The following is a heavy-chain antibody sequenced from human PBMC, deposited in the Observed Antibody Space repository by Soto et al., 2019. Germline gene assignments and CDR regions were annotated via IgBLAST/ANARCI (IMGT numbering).Heavy chain of an antibody. CDR2: IYWDDDE. D-gene: IGHD3-10*01. J-gene: IGHJ4*02. CDR3: AHSRNLITEDAQVGDFDY. CDR1: GFSLNTDGEG. Sequence: QITLKESGPTQVKPTQTLTLTCSFSGFSLNTDGEGVGWVRQPPGEALEWLALIYWDDDERYSQSLKTRLTITKDPSKNQVLLIMTNMDPVDTATYYCAHSRNLITEDAQVGDFDYWGQGTLVTVSS. V-gene: IGHV2-5*02.